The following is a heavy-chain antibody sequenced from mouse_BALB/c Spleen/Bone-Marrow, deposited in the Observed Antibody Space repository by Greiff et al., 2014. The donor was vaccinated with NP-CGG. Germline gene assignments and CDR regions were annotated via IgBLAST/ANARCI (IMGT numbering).Heavy chain of an antibody. CDR1: GFTLTDYY. CDR2: IRNKANGYTT. J-gene: IGHJ2*01. V-gene: IGHV7-3*02. Sequence: EVKLMESGGGLVQPGGSLRLSCATSGFTLTDYYMNWVRQPPGKALEWLGFIRNKANGYTTEYSASVKSRFTISRDNSQNILYLQMNTLRADDSATYYCARDKGRVFFDYWGQGTTLTVSS. CDR3: ARDKGRVFFDY.